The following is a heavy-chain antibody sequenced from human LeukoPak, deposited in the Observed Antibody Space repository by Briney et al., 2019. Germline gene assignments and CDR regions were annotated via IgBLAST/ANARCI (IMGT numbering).Heavy chain of an antibody. J-gene: IGHJ4*01. V-gene: IGHV3-66*04. CDR3: ARQGFDSGFDY. D-gene: IGHD2-21*01. CDR2: LFSGGDT. CDR1: GFSFSRYY. Sequence: GGSLRLSCTASGFSFSRYYMSWVRQAPGKGLEWISVLFSGGDTYYADSVKDRFGVSRDISSETLFLQMNSLRVDDTAVYYCARQGFDSGFDYWGHGTTVTVSS.